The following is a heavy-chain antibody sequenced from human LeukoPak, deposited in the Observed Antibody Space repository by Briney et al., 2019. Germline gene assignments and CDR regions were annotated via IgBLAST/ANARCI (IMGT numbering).Heavy chain of an antibody. V-gene: IGHV1-2*02. D-gene: IGHD4-11*01. Sequence: ASVKVSCKASGYTFTGYYMHWVRQAPGQGLEWMGWINPNSGGTNYAQKFQGRVTMTRDSSISTAYMELSRLRSDDTAVSYCARDLGHDYSCPGAFDIWGQGTMVTVSS. CDR1: GYTFTGYY. CDR3: ARDLGHDYSCPGAFDI. CDR2: INPNSGGT. J-gene: IGHJ3*02.